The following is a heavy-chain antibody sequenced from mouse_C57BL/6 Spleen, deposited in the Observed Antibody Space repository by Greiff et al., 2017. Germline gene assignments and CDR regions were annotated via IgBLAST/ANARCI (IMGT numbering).Heavy chain of an antibody. CDR1: GYSITSGYY. D-gene: IGHD1-1*01. J-gene: IGHJ2*01. V-gene: IGHV3-6*01. CDR3: ARGVTTVVALYYFDY. CDR2: ISYDGSN. Sequence: EVKLMESGPGLVKPSQSLSLTCSVTGYSITSGYYWNWIRQFPGNKLEWMGYISYDGSNNYNPSLKNRISITRDTSKNQFFLKLNSVTTEDTATYYCARGVTTVVALYYFDYWGQGTTLTVSS.